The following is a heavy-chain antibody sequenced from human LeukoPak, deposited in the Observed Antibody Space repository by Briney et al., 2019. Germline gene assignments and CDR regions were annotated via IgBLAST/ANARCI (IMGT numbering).Heavy chain of an antibody. CDR1: GFTFDDYA. V-gene: IGHV3-9*01. Sequence: GGSLRLSCAASGFTFDDYAMHWVRQAPGKGLEWVSGISWNSGSIGYADSVKGRFTISRDNAKNSLYLQVNSLRAEDTALYYCAKDRYSSGWYAAFDIWGQGTMVTVSS. CDR3: AKDRYSSGWYAAFDI. D-gene: IGHD6-19*01. J-gene: IGHJ3*02. CDR2: ISWNSGSI.